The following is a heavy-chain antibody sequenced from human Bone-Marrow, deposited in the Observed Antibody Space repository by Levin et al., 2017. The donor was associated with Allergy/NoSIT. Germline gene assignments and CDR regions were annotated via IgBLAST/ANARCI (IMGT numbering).Heavy chain of an antibody. Sequence: GASVKVSCKASGYSFTAYYIHWVRQVPGQGLDWVGRINPKSGDTHYAQKFQGRVTVTSDTSMSAAYMELNRLRSDDTAVYFCARGGTFDILPRHPWGQGTLVTVSS. J-gene: IGHJ5*02. V-gene: IGHV1-2*06. CDR1: GYSFTAYY. CDR2: INPKSGDT. CDR3: ARGGTFDILPRHP. D-gene: IGHD3-9*01.